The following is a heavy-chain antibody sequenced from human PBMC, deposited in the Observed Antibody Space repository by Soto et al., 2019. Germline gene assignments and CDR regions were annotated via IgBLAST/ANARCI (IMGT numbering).Heavy chain of an antibody. V-gene: IGHV6-1*01. CDR3: PRGGAAAATENYYYRMAV. D-gene: IGHD6-13*01. CDR2: TYYRSQWYN. CDR1: GASVSSNSAA. J-gene: IGHJ6*02. Sequence: SQTLSLTCEMSGASVSSNSAAWNWIRQSPSTGLKWLGRTYYRSQWYNDYAVSVKSRITINPDTSKKQLSLQLRSVTPEGTAVHYCPRGGAAAATENYYYRMAVGGQETTVTGAS.